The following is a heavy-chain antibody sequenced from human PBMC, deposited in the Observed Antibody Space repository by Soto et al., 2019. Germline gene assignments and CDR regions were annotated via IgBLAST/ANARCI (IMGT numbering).Heavy chain of an antibody. CDR1: GFTFGGYV. V-gene: IGHV3-74*01. D-gene: IGHD1-1*01. CDR3: ATDRDWKIDY. CDR2: ISHDGTIT. Sequence: GGSLRLSCAGPGFTFGGYVMHWARQAPGQGLMWVSRISHDGTITSYADSVKGRFTISRDNAKSTLYLQMNSLRAGDTAVYYCATDRDWKIDYWGQGTLVTVSS. J-gene: IGHJ4*02.